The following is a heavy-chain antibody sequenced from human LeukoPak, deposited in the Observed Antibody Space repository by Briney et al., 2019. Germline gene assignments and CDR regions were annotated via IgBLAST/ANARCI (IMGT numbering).Heavy chain of an antibody. V-gene: IGHV4-59*01. CDR3: ARETPGAGHFDY. Sequence: SETLSLTCTVSGGSINYYYWMWVRQPPGKGLEWIGYIYYSGGTHYNPPLKSRVTMLVDTSKNQFSLKLTAVTAADTAVYYCARETPGAGHFDYWGQGSLVTVSS. CDR1: GGSINYYY. D-gene: IGHD7-27*01. J-gene: IGHJ4*02. CDR2: IYYSGGT.